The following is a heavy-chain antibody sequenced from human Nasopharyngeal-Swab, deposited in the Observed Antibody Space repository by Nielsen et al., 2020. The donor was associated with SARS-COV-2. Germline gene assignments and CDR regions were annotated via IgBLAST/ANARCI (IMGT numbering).Heavy chain of an antibody. V-gene: IGHV3-23*01. CDR2: ISGSGDTT. J-gene: IGHJ6*02. CDR1: GFHFGSHA. CDR3: AKGAYFMLITDV. Sequence: GGSLRLSCEASGFHFGSHAMSWVRQAPGKGLEWVSSISGSGDTTYYADSVRGRFPISRDNSRKTLDLQMTSLRVQDTAVYYCAKGAYFMLITDVRGQGTTVTVSS. D-gene: IGHD2-8*01.